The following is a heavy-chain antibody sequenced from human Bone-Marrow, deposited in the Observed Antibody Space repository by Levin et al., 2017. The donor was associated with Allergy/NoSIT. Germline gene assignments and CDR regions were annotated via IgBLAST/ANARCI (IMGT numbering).Heavy chain of an antibody. V-gene: IGHV3-66*01. J-gene: IGHJ4*02. CDR3: ARDGGVQVGGDY. CDR1: GFTVSSNY. Sequence: GGSLRLSCVASGFTVSSNYMRWVRQAPGKGLEWVSLIYSEGTTDYADSVKGRFTISRDKSKNTLYLQMNSLRIEDTAVYYCARDGGVQVGGDYVGQGTLVTVSS. CDR2: IYSEGTT. D-gene: IGHD2-8*02.